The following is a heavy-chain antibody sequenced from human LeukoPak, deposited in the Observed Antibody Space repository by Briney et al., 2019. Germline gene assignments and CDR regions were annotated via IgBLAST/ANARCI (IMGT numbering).Heavy chain of an antibody. V-gene: IGHV3-23*01. CDR1: GFTFSNYA. J-gene: IGHJ1*01. D-gene: IGHD3-10*01. CDR3: GKGRSGPTPKSFQH. CDR2: ISGSGGTT. Sequence: PGGSLRLSCAASGFTFSNYAMIWVRQAPGKGLEWVSAISGSGGTTYYTDSVKDRFTISRDNSKNTLYLQMTDPRAEDTAIFYCGKGRSGPTPKSFQHWGQGTLVTVSS.